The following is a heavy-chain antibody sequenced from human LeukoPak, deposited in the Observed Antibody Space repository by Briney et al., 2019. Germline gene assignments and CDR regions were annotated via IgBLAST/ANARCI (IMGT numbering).Heavy chain of an antibody. CDR1: GFTLTRYC. D-gene: IGHD2-21*01. CDR2: IKQDGNEK. J-gene: IGHJ6*03. V-gene: IGHV3-7*01. Sequence: GGSLRLSCAASGFTLTRYCMSWVRQVPGKGLEWVANIKQDGNEKYYVDSVEGRFTISRDNAKNSLYLKMNSLRAEDTAVYYCARIVPYYYHMDVWGKGTTVTVSS. CDR3: ARIVPYYYHMDV.